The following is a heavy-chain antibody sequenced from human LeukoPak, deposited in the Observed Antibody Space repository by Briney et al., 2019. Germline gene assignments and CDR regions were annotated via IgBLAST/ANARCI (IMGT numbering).Heavy chain of an antibody. V-gene: IGHV3-21*01. CDR2: ISGSSNYV. Sequence: GGSLRLSCAASGFPFSVYSMNWVRQAPGKGLEWVSSISGSSNYVYYADSVKGRFTISRDNAKNSVYLHMNSLRAEDTAVYYCAKAYYDPSGYGYYFDYWGQGTLVTVSS. CDR1: GFPFSVYS. D-gene: IGHD3-22*01. J-gene: IGHJ4*02. CDR3: AKAYYDPSGYGYYFDY.